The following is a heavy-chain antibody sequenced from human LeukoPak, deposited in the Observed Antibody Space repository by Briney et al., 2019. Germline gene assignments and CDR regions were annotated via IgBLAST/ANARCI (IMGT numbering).Heavy chain of an antibody. J-gene: IGHJ1*01. CDR2: INHSGST. V-gene: IGHV4-34*01. CDR1: GGSFSGYY. D-gene: IGHD3-3*01. Sequence: SETLSLTCAVYGGSFSGYYWSWIRQPPGKGLEWIGEINHSGSTNYNPSLKSRVTISVDTSKNQFSLKLSSVTAADTAVYFCARGGPPIFGVVIGGYFQSWGQGTLVTVSS. CDR3: ARGGPPIFGVVIGGYFQS.